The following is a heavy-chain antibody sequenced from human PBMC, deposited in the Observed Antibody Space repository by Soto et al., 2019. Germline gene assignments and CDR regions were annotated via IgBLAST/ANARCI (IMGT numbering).Heavy chain of an antibody. J-gene: IGHJ4*02. CDR3: AKGRSGSSTSCYNY. CDR1: GXTFSSYS. V-gene: IGHV3-23*02. Sequence: GSLRLACAVSGXTFSSYSMSWVRQAPGKGLEWVSCISDSGGNTYYEDSVNGLFTISIDNSKNTLYLQLNILSPEDTAVYYCAKGRSGSSTSCYNYWGQGTLGTVS. CDR2: ISDSGGNT. D-gene: IGHD2-2*02.